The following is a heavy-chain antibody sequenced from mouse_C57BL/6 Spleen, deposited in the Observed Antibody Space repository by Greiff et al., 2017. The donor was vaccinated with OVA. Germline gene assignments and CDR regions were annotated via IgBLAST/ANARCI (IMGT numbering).Heavy chain of an antibody. CDR3: TRALYDYDGYYAMDY. CDR1: GFTFSSYA. Sequence: EVKLMESGEGLVKPGGSLKLSCAASGFTFSSYAMSWVRQTPEKRLEWVAYISSGGDYTYYADTVKGRFTISRDNARNTLYLQMSSLKSEDTAMYDCTRALYDYDGYYAMDYWGQGTSVTVSS. V-gene: IGHV5-9-1*02. J-gene: IGHJ4*01. D-gene: IGHD2-4*01. CDR2: ISSGGDYT.